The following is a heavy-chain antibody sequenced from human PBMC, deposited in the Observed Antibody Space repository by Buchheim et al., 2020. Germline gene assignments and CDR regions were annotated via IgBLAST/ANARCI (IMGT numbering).Heavy chain of an antibody. Sequence: QVQLEESGGGVVQPGRSLRLSCAASGFTFSSYAMHWVRQAPGKGLEWVAVISYDGSNKYYADSVKGRVTISRANSKNTLYLQMNSLRAEDTAVYYCAPRGSTTVNYWGQGTL. CDR2: ISYDGSNK. CDR1: GFTFSSYA. V-gene: IGHV3-30-3*01. D-gene: IGHD4-17*01. J-gene: IGHJ4*02. CDR3: APRGSTTVNY.